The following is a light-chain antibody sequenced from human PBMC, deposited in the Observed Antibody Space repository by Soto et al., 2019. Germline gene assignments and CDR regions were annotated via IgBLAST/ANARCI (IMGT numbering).Light chain of an antibody. CDR1: SSDVGSYNL. J-gene: IGLJ1*01. Sequence: QSVLTQPASVSGSPGQSITISCTGTSSDVGSYNLVSWYQQHPGKAPKLMIYEGSKRPSGVSNRFSGSKSGNTASLTISGLQAEDDAEYYGCPCAGSSTPPCGFATGTK. CDR3: CPCAGSSTPPCG. CDR2: EGS. V-gene: IGLV2-23*01.